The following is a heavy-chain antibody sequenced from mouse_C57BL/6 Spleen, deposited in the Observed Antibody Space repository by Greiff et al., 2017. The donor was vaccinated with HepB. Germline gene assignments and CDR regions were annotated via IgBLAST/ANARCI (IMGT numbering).Heavy chain of an antibody. CDR3: ARRTTVEYWYFDV. J-gene: IGHJ1*03. D-gene: IGHD1-1*01. CDR2: IDPSDSYT. Sequence: QVQLQQSGAELVMPGASVKLSCKASGYTFTSYWMHWVKQRPGQGLEWIGEIDPSDSYTNYNQKFKGKSTLTVDKSSSTAYMQLSSLTSEDSAVYYCARRTTVEYWYFDVWGTGTTVTVSS. V-gene: IGHV1-69*01. CDR1: GYTFTSYW.